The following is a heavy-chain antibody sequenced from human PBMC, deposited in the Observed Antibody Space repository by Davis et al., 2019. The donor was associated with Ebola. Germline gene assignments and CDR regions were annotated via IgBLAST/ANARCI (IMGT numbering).Heavy chain of an antibody. J-gene: IGHJ6*02. Sequence: SVKASCKASGGTFSSYAISWVRQAPGQGLEWMGGIIPIFGTANYAQKFQGRVTITADESTSTAYMELSSLRSEDTAVYYCARVYDFWSGYYGYYYYGMDVWGQGTTVTVSS. CDR2: IIPIFGTA. V-gene: IGHV1-69*13. D-gene: IGHD3-3*01. CDR1: GGTFSSYA. CDR3: ARVYDFWSGYYGYYYYGMDV.